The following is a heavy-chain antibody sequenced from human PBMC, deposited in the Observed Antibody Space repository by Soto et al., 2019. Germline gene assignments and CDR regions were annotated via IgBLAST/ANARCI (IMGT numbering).Heavy chain of an antibody. CDR3: ARGSPYYDFCPNSRGYYYYGMDV. CDR2: IIPIFGTA. J-gene: IGHJ6*02. CDR1: GGTFSSYA. D-gene: IGHD3-3*01. Sequence: RASVKVSCKASGGTFSSYAISWVRQAPGQGLEWMGGIIPIFGTANYAQKFQGRVTITADESTSTAYMELSSLRSEDTAVYYCARGSPYYDFCPNSRGYYYYGMDVWGQGTTVTVSS. V-gene: IGHV1-69*13.